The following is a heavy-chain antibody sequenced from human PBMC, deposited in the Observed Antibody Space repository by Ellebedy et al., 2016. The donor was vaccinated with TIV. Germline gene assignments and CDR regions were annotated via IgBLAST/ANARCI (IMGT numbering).Heavy chain of an antibody. CDR3: ATVPANYFEGNGPRWFDP. CDR1: GYTFTTHG. D-gene: IGHD3-22*01. Sequence: AASVKVSCKASGYTFTTHGISWVRQAPGQGLEWMGWVSTYNGKTKYAQKFQGRVTMTTDTSTRTGYMELRSLRSDDTAVYYCATVPANYFEGNGPRWFDPWGQGTLVTVSS. CDR2: VSTYNGKT. J-gene: IGHJ5*02. V-gene: IGHV1-18*01.